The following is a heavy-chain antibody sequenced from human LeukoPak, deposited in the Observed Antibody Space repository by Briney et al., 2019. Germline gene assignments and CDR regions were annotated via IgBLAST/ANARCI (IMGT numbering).Heavy chain of an antibody. J-gene: IGHJ4*02. CDR2: IYYSGST. CDR3: ARDRVNWRSHYFDY. V-gene: IGHV4-59*01. D-gene: IGHD1-20*01. CDR1: GGSISSYY. Sequence: SETLSLTCTVSGGSISSYYWSWIRQPPGKGLEWIGYIYYSGSTNYNPSLKSRVTISVDTSKNQFSLKLSSVTAADTAVYYCARDRVNWRSHYFDYWGQGTLVTVSS.